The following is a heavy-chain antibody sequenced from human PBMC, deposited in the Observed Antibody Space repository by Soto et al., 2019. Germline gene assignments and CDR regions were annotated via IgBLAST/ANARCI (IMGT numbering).Heavy chain of an antibody. J-gene: IGHJ6*02. CDR2: ISGSGGRT. Sequence: EVQLLESGGGLVQPGGSLRLSCAASGFTFDSYAMTWVRQAPGKGLEWVSCISGSGGRTYYADSVKGRFTISRDNSKNTLYLQMNSLRAEDTAVYYCAKAVDIVPTPDMDVWGQGTTVSVSS. CDR3: AKAVDIVPTPDMDV. CDR1: GFTFDSYA. V-gene: IGHV3-23*01. D-gene: IGHD5-12*01.